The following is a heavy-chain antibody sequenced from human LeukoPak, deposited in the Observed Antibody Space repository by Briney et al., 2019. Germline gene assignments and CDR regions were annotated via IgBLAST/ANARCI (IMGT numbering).Heavy chain of an antibody. J-gene: IGHJ6*02. CDR2: IYTSGST. CDR1: GGSISSYY. V-gene: IGHV4-4*07. D-gene: IGHD6-19*01. CDR3: ARHPTSSGRYYYYYGMDV. Sequence: SETLSLTCTVSGGSISSYYWSWIRQPAGKGLEWIGRIYTSGSTNYNPSLKSRVTMSVDTSKNQFSLKLSSVTAADTAVYYCARHPTSSGRYYYYYGMDVWGQGTTVTVSS.